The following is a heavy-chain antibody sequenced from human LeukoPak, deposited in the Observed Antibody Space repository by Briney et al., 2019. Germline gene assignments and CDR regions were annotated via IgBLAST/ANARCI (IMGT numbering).Heavy chain of an antibody. CDR1: GFTFSSYW. CDR2: IKQDGSEK. CDR3: ARKAYGLDV. Sequence: GGSLRLSCAPSGFTFSSYWMSWVRQAQGKGLEWVANIKQDGSEKYYVDSVKGRFTISRDNAKNSLYLQMNSLRADDTAVYYCARKAYGLDVWGKGTTVTVSS. V-gene: IGHV3-7*03. J-gene: IGHJ6*04.